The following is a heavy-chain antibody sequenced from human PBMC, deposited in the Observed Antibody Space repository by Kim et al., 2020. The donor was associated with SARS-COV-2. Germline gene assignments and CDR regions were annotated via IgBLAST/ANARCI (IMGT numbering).Heavy chain of an antibody. CDR3: AREGRRRHWFDP. Sequence: YSPSFQGQVTISADQSISTAYLQWSSLKASDTAMYYCAREGRRRHWFDPWGQGTLVTVSS. V-gene: IGHV5-51*01. J-gene: IGHJ5*02.